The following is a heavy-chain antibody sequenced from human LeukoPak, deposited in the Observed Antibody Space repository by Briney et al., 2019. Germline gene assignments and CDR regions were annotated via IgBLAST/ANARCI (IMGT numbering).Heavy chain of an antibody. CDR2: ISGSGGST. CDR1: GFTFSSYA. CDR3: AKGIAAAGNEPFDD. J-gene: IGHJ4*02. D-gene: IGHD6-13*01. V-gene: IGHV3-23*01. Sequence: GGSLRLSCAAPGFTFSSYAMSWVRQAPGKGLEWVSAISGSGGSTYYADSVKGRFTISRDNSKNTLYLQMNSLSVEDTAVYYCAKGIAAAGNEPFDDWGQWTLVTVSS.